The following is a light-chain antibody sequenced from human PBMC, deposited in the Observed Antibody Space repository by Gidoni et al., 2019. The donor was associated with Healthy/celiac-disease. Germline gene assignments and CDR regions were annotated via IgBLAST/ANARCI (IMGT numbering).Light chain of an antibody. CDR1: KSISSY. J-gene: IGKJ2*04. CDR2: AAS. CDR3: QQSYSTPVCS. Sequence: DIQMTQSPSSLSASVGDRVTITCRTSKSISSYLNWYQQKPGKAPKLLIYAASSLQSGVPSGFSGSRSGTDVTLTISSLQPEDFATYYCQQSYSTPVCSFGQGTKLEIK. V-gene: IGKV1-39*01.